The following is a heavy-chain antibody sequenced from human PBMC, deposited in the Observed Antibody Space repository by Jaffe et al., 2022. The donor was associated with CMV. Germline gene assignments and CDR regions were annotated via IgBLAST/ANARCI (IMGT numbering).Heavy chain of an antibody. CDR1: GFTFGDYA. D-gene: IGHD3-22*01. V-gene: IGHV3-49*04. J-gene: IGHJ4*02. Sequence: EVQLVESGGGLVQPGRSLRLSCTASGFTFGDYAMSWVRQAPGKGLEWVGFIRSKAYGGTTEYAASVKGRFTISRDDSKSIAYLQMNSLKTEDTAVYYCTRDAYYYDSSGYYGFDYWGQGTLVTVSS. CDR2: IRSKAYGGTT. CDR3: TRDAYYYDSSGYYGFDY.